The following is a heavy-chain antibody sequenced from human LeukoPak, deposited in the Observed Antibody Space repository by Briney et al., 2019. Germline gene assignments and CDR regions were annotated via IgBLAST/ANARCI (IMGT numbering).Heavy chain of an antibody. J-gene: IGHJ4*02. D-gene: IGHD6-19*01. V-gene: IGHV3-23*01. CDR3: AKMPVSYSSGWSNFDY. CDR2: ISGSGGST. CDR1: GFTFSSYA. Sequence: GGSLRLSCAASGFTFSSYAMSWVRQAPGKGLEWVSGISGSGGSTYYADSVKGRFTTSRDNSKNTLYLQMNSLRAEDTAVYYCAKMPVSYSSGWSNFDYWGQGNLVTVSS.